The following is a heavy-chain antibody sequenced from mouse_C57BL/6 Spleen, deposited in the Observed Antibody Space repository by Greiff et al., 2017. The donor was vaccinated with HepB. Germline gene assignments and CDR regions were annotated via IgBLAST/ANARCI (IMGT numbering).Heavy chain of an antibody. J-gene: IGHJ2*01. Sequence: LVKPGASVKISCKASGYTFTDYYMNWVKQSHGKSLEWIGDINPNNGGTSYNQKFKGKATLTVDKSSSTAYMELRSLTSEDSAVYYCARLHSTMVTGFDYWGQGTTLTVSS. CDR2: INPNNGGT. D-gene: IGHD2-2*01. CDR1: GYTFTDYY. V-gene: IGHV1-26*01. CDR3: ARLHSTMVTGFDY.